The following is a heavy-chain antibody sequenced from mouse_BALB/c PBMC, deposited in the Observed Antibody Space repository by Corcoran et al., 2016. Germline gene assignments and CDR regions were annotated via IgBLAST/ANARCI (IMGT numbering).Heavy chain of an antibody. CDR3: ANWDWYFDV. CDR1: GFNIKDTY. J-gene: IGHJ1*01. D-gene: IGHD4-1*01. CDR2: IDPANGNT. Sequence: EVQLQQSGAELVKPGAPVKLSCTAAGFNIKDTYMHWVKQRPEQGLEWIGRIDPANGNTKDDPKFQGKATITADTSSNTAYLQLSSLTSEDTAVYYCANWDWYFDVWGAGTTVTVSS. V-gene: IGHV14-3*02.